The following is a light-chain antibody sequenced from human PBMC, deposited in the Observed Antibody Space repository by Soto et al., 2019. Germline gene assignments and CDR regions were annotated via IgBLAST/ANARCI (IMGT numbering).Light chain of an antibody. CDR1: QDIRNN. CDR2: DAS. V-gene: IGKV1-33*01. J-gene: IGKJ1*01. Sequence: DIQMTQSPSSLSTSVGDSVAITCQASQDIRNNLNWYQQKQGKAPKPLIYDASNLETGVPSRFSGSGSGTDLTLTISSLQPEDFGTYYCQQCYMGWTFGQGTKVDIK. CDR3: QQCYMGWT.